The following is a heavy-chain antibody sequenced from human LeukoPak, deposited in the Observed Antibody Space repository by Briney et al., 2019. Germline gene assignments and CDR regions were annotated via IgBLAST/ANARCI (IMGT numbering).Heavy chain of an antibody. CDR3: ASAKIRQPTDY. Sequence: PGGSLRLSCAASGFTFSSYEMNWVRQAPGKGLEWVSSISSSSSYIYYADSVKGRFTISRDNAKNSLYLQMNSLRAEDTAVYYCASAKIRQPTDYWGQGTLVTVSS. CDR1: GFTFSSYE. CDR2: ISSSSSYI. V-gene: IGHV3-21*01. D-gene: IGHD6-13*01. J-gene: IGHJ4*02.